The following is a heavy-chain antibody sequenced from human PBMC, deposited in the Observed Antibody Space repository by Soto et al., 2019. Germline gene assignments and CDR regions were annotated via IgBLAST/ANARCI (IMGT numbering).Heavy chain of an antibody. J-gene: IGHJ4*02. CDR2: IIPIFGTA. CDR1: GGTFRSYA. D-gene: IGHD3-3*01. CDR3: ARELGGDFWSGIGSFFDH. Sequence: QVQLVQSGAEVKKPGSSVKVSCKASGGTFRSYAISWVRQAPGQWRECMGGIIPIFGTANYAQKFQGRVTITADESTSTAYMELSSLRSEDTAVYYCARELGGDFWSGIGSFFDHWGQGTLVTVSS. V-gene: IGHV1-69*12.